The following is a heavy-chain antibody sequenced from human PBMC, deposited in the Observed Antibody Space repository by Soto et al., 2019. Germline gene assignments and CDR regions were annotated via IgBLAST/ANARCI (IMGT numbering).Heavy chain of an antibody. J-gene: IGHJ4*01. V-gene: IGHV4-30-2*02. CDR1: GGSISSGGYS. D-gene: IGHD3-16*01. Sequence: SETLSLTCAVSGGSISSGGYSWSWIRQPPGKGLEWIGYIYHSGSTYYNPSLKSRVTISVDRSKNQFSLKLSSVTAADTAVYYCARRYSENFDYWGHGTPVPVPS. CDR3: ARRYSENFDY. CDR2: IYHSGST.